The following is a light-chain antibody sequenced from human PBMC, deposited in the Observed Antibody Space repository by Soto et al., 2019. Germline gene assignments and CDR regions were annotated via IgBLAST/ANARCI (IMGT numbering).Light chain of an antibody. V-gene: IGLV1-44*01. CDR3: AAWDDSLNGYV. CDR2: SNN. J-gene: IGLJ1*01. CDR1: SSNIGRYT. Sequence: QSVLTQPPSASGTPGQRVTISCSGSSSNIGRYTVNWYQQLPGTAPKLLIYSNNQRPSGVPDRFSGSKSGTSASLAISGLQSEDEADYYCAAWDDSLNGYVFGTGTKATVL.